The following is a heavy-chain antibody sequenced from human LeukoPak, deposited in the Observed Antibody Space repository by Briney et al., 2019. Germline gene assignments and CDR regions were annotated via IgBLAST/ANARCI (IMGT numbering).Heavy chain of an antibody. D-gene: IGHD3-16*01. CDR2: ISHSDPKI. J-gene: IGHJ6*02. V-gene: IGHV3-21*01. CDR3: ARVSNSAPHGGDAMDV. CDR1: GFTFSRYS. Sequence: PGGSLRLSCAASGFTFSRYSMNWVRQAPGKGLEWVSYISHSDPKIYYGDAVNGRLTISRDNAQNSLYLQLNSPRVEDTAVYFCARVSNSAPHGGDAMDVWGPGTTVIVSS.